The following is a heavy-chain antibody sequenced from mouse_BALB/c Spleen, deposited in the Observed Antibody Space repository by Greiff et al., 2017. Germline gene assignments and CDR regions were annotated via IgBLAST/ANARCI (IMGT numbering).Heavy chain of an antibody. CDR2: ISSGGST. D-gene: IGHD2-1*01. Sequence: EVKLVESGGGLVKPGGSLKLSCAASGFTFSSYAMSWVRQTPEKRLEWVASISSGGSTYYPDSVKGRFTISRDNARNILYLQMSSLRSEDTAMYYCAKGDYGNYRYYYAMDYWGQGTSVTVSS. V-gene: IGHV5-6-5*01. CDR1: GFTFSSYA. CDR3: AKGDYGNYRYYYAMDY. J-gene: IGHJ4*01.